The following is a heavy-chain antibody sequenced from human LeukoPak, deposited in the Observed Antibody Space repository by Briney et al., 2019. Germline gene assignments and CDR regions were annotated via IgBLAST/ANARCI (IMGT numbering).Heavy chain of an antibody. CDR2: ISSSSSYI. V-gene: IGHV3-21*01. CDR3: ARDQGYYDSSGYGY. J-gene: IGHJ4*02. D-gene: IGHD3-22*01. CDR1: GFTFSSYS. Sequence: GGTLRLSCAASGFTFSSYSMNWVRQAPGKGLEWVSSISSSSSYIYYADSGKGRFTISRDNAKNSLYLQMNSLRAEDTAVYYCARDQGYYDSSGYGYWGQGTLVTVSS.